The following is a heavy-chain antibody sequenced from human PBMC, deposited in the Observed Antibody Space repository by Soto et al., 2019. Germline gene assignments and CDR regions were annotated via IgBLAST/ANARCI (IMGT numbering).Heavy chain of an antibody. J-gene: IGHJ6*02. V-gene: IGHV1-69*13. D-gene: IGHD6-13*01. CDR2: IIPIFGTA. CDR3: ARVMRAAGSYYYYGMDV. Sequence: SVKVSCKASGGTFSRYAISWVRQAPGQGLEWMGGIIPIFGTANYAQKFQGRVTITADESTGTAYMELSSLRSEDTAVYYCARVMRAAGSYYYYGMDVWGQGTTVAVSS. CDR1: GGTFSRYA.